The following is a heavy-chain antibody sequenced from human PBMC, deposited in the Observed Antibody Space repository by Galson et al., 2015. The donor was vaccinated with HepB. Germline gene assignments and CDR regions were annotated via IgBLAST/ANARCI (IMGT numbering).Heavy chain of an antibody. D-gene: IGHD3-22*01. J-gene: IGHJ3*02. CDR2: ISSSSSYI. CDR1: GFTFSSYS. Sequence: SLRLSCAASGFTFSSYSMNWVRQAPEKGLEWVSSISSSSSYIYYADSVKGRFTISRDNAKNSLYLQMNSLRAEDTAVYYCAREDYDRSDAFDIWGQGTMVTVSS. V-gene: IGHV3-21*01. CDR3: AREDYDRSDAFDI.